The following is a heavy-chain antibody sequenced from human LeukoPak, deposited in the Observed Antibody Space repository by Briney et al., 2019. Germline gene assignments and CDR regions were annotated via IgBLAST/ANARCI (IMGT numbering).Heavy chain of an antibody. CDR3: ARDLNSPGGFGFDP. CDR1: GVSISSSSYY. V-gene: IGHV4-61*01. Sequence: PSETLSLTCTVSGVSISSSSYYWSWIRQPPGKGLEWIGYIYYSGSTNYNPSLKSRVTISVDTSKNQFSLKLSSVTAADTAVYYCARDLNSPGGFGFDPWGQGTLVTVSS. CDR2: IYYSGST. D-gene: IGHD3-16*01. J-gene: IGHJ5*02.